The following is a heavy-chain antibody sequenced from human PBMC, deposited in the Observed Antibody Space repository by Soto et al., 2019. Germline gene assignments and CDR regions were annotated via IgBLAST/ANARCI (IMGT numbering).Heavy chain of an antibody. Sequence: SVKVSCKASGGTFSSYAISWVRQAPGQGLEWMGGIIPIFGTANYAQKFQGRVTITADESTSTAYMELSSLRSEDTAVYYCASRDGYNTGTGNYYYYYGMDVWGQGTTVTVSS. D-gene: IGHD5-12*01. CDR1: GGTFSSYA. CDR3: ASRDGYNTGTGNYYYYYGMDV. J-gene: IGHJ6*02. V-gene: IGHV1-69*13. CDR2: IIPIFGTA.